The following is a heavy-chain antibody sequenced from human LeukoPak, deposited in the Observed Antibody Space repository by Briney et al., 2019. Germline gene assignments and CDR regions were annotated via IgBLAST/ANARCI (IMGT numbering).Heavy chain of an antibody. V-gene: IGHV1-2*02. CDR2: IQSQSGDT. Sequence: ASVRVSCKAPGYTFTDYYIHWVRLAPGQGLQWMGWIQSQSGDTNYEKSFQGRVTMTRDTSISTAYLELTRLTSDDAAVYFCARVAMPGRDYYYYMDLWGKGTTVIISS. CDR1: GYTFTDYY. CDR3: ARVAMPGRDYYYYMDL. D-gene: IGHD1-26*01. J-gene: IGHJ6*03.